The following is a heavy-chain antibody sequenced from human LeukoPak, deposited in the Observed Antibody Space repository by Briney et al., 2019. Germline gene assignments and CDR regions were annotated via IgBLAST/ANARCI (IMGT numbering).Heavy chain of an antibody. J-gene: IGHJ4*02. CDR2: IYNSGST. Sequence: SETLSLTCTVSGGSSSTYYWSWIRQPPGKGLEWIAYIYNSGSTNYSPSLKSRVTISLDTSKKQFSLKLSSVTAADTAVYYCARHVSGGYFDYWGQGTLVTISA. CDR1: GGSSSTYY. CDR3: ARHVSGGYFDY. D-gene: IGHD2-15*01. V-gene: IGHV4-59*08.